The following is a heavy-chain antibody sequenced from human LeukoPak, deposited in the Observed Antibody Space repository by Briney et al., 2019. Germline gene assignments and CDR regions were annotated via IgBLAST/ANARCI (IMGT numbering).Heavy chain of an antibody. V-gene: IGHV3-23*01. CDR1: GFTFSTYA. Sequence: GGSLRLSCAASGFTFSTYAMSWVRQAPGKGLEWVSGISAGGSGTYYADSVKGRFTISRDDSKNTVDLQMNSLRAEDTAVYYCASEVWPFISGWAEDAFDIWGQGTMVTVSS. CDR3: ASEVWPFISGWAEDAFDI. CDR2: ISAGGSGT. J-gene: IGHJ3*02. D-gene: IGHD6-19*01.